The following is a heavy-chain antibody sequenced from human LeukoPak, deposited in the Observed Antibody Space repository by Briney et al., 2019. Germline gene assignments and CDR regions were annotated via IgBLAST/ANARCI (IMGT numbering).Heavy chain of an antibody. J-gene: IGHJ4*02. V-gene: IGHV3-9*01. CDR1: GFTFDDYA. Sequence: GGSLGLSCAASGFTFDDYAMHWVRQAPGKGLEWVSGISWNSGSIGYADSVKGRFTISRDNAKTSLYLQMNSLRAEDTALYFCAKDAVVRGVRPYYFDYWGLGTLVTVSS. CDR2: ISWNSGSI. CDR3: AKDAVVRGVRPYYFDY. D-gene: IGHD3-10*01.